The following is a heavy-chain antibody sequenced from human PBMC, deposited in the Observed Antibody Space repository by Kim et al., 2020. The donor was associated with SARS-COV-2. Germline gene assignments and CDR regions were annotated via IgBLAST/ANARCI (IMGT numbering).Heavy chain of an antibody. CDR2: ISDSGGST. CDR3: AKGRGDGWYYFNY. Sequence: GGSLRLSCAASGFTFTRYVMSWVRQAPGKGLEWVSDISDSGGSTYYADSVKGRFTISRDNSQNTLFLQMNSLRAEDTAVYYCAKGRGDGWYYFNYWGQGT. D-gene: IGHD6-19*01. V-gene: IGHV3-23*01. CDR1: GFTFTRYV. J-gene: IGHJ4*02.